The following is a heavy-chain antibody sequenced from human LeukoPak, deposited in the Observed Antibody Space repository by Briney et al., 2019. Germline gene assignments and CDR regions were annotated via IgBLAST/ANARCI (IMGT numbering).Heavy chain of an antibody. V-gene: IGHV4-31*03. CDR2: IYYSGST. CDR3: AREDHGDYGNHFDY. Sequence: PSETLFLTCTVSGGSISSGGYYWSWIRQHPGKGLEWIGYIYYSGSTYYNPSLKSRVTISVDTSKNQFSLKLSSVTAADTAVYYCAREDHGDYGNHFDYWGQGTLVTVSS. J-gene: IGHJ4*02. D-gene: IGHD4-17*01. CDR1: GGSISSGGYY.